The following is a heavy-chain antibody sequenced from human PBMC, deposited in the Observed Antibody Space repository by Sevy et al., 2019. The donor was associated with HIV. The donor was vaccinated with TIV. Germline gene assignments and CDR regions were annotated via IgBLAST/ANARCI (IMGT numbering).Heavy chain of an antibody. CDR2: ISGSSSYT. V-gene: IGHV3-11*06. CDR1: GFTFSDYY. Sequence: GGSLRLSCAASGFTFSDYYINWIRQAPGKGLEWVSYISGSSSYTNYADSVKGRFTIYRDNAKNSRYLQMNSLRAVATAVYYCAIVGCSISSCPKGDAFDFWGQGTMVTV. CDR3: AIVGCSISSCPKGDAFDF. J-gene: IGHJ3*01. D-gene: IGHD2-2*01.